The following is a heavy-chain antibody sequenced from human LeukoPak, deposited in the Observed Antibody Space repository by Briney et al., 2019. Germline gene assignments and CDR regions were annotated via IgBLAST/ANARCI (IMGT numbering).Heavy chain of an antibody. D-gene: IGHD2-2*01. CDR2: IYYSGST. CDR1: GGSISSGDYY. CDR3: ARVNIVVVPAANWFDP. V-gene: IGHV4-30-4*01. J-gene: IGHJ5*02. Sequence: SQTLSLTCTVSGGSISSGDYYWSWIRQPPGKGLEWIGYIYYSGSTYYNPSLKSRVTMSVDTSKNQFSLKLSSVTAADTAVYYCARVNIVVVPAANWFDPWGQGTLVTVSS.